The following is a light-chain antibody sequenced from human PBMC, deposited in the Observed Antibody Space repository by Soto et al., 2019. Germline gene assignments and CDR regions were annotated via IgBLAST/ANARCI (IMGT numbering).Light chain of an antibody. CDR2: GTS. J-gene: IGKJ1*01. V-gene: IGKV3-15*01. Sequence: EVVMTQSPATLSVSPGGRATLSCRASQSVSSNLAWYQQKPGQSPRLLIYGTSTRATGIPARFSGSGSGTEFTLTISSLQSEDFAVYYCHQYGSSGTFGQGTKVDIK. CDR1: QSVSSN. CDR3: HQYGSSGT.